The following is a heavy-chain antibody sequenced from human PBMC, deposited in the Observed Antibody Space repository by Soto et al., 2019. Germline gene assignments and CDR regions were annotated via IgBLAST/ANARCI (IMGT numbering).Heavy chain of an antibody. CDR3: SSEAMVRGVSRYY. CDR2: IRSKAYGGTT. CDR1: GFTFGDYA. D-gene: IGHD3-10*01. J-gene: IGHJ4*02. Sequence: GGSLRLSCAASGFTFGDYAMSWFRQAPGKGLEWVGFIRSKAYGGTTEYAASVKGRFTISRDDSKSIAYLQMNSLKTEDTAVYYCSSEAMVRGVSRYYRGQGTLVTVSS. V-gene: IGHV3-49*03.